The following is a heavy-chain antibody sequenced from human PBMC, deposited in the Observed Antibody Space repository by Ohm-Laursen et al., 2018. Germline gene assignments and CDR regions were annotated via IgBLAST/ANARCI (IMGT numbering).Heavy chain of an antibody. V-gene: IGHV4-59*01. CDR1: GGSISNYY. Sequence: PSEALSLTCTVSGGSISNYYWSWIRQPPGKGLEWIGYIHHSGSTNSNPSLKSRVTISLDTSKNHFSLKLSSVTAVDTAVYYCARVLPQAQFSLDYWGQGTLVTVSS. J-gene: IGHJ4*02. CDR3: ARVLPQAQFSLDY. D-gene: IGHD2/OR15-2a*01. CDR2: IHHSGST.